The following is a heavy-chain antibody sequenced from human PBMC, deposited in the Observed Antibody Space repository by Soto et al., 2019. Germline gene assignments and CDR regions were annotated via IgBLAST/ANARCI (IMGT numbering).Heavy chain of an antibody. D-gene: IGHD6-19*01. Sequence: SVKVSCKASGGTFSSYAISWVRQAPGQGLEWMGGIIPIFGTANYAQKFQGRVTITADESTSTAYMELSSLRYEDTAVYYCARGQAVAGTPPYYYGMDVWGQGNRVTVSS. CDR2: IIPIFGTA. CDR3: ARGQAVAGTPPYYYGMDV. V-gene: IGHV1-69*13. J-gene: IGHJ6*02. CDR1: GGTFSSYA.